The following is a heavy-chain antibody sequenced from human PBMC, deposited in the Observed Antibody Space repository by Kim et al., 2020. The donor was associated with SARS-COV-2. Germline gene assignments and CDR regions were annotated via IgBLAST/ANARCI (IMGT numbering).Heavy chain of an antibody. D-gene: IGHD6-13*01. V-gene: IGHV1-46*01. J-gene: IGHJ6*02. CDR2: INPSGGST. Sequence: ASVKVSCKASGYTFTSYYMHWVRQAPGQGLEWMGIINPSGGSTSYAQKFQGRVTMTRDTSTSTVYMELSSLRSEDTAVYYCASVGHSSSFKAYYYGMDVWGQGTTVTVSS. CDR1: GYTFTSYY. CDR3: ASVGHSSSFKAYYYGMDV.